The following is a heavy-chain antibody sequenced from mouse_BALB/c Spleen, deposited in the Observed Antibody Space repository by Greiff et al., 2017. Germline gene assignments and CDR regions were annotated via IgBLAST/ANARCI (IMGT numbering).Heavy chain of an antibody. Sequence: EVQLVESGGGLVQPGGSRKLSCAASGFTFSSFGMHWVRQAPEKGLEWVAYISSGSSTIYYADTVKGRFTISRDNPKNTLFLQMTSLRSEDTAMYYCARSDLLYYYGSKDYAMDYWGQGTSVTVSS. CDR2: ISSGSSTI. J-gene: IGHJ4*01. D-gene: IGHD1-1*01. CDR1: GFTFSSFG. CDR3: ARSDLLYYYGSKDYAMDY. V-gene: IGHV5-17*02.